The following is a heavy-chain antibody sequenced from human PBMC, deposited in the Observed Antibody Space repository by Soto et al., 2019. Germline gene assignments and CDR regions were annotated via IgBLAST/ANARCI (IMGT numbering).Heavy chain of an antibody. D-gene: IGHD3-10*01. J-gene: IGHJ3*02. Sequence: SETLSLTCTVSGGSVSSGSYYWSWIRQPPGKGLEWIGYIYYSGSTNYNPSLKSRVTISVDTSKNQFSLKLSSVTAADTAVYYCARDWFSGAFDIWGQGTMVNVSS. V-gene: IGHV4-61*01. CDR2: IYYSGST. CDR1: GGSVSSGSYY. CDR3: ARDWFSGAFDI.